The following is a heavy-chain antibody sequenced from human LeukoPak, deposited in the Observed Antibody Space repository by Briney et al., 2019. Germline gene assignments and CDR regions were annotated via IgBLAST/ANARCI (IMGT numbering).Heavy chain of an antibody. J-gene: IGHJ4*02. V-gene: IGHV3-30*18. Sequence: PGGSLRLSCAASGFTFSSYGMHWVRQAPGKGLEWVAVISYDGSNKYYADSVKGRFTISRDNSKNTLYLQMNSLRAEDTAVYYCAKGSEYSGSYPEYWGQGTLVTVSS. CDR3: AKGSEYSGSYPEY. CDR1: GFTFSSYG. CDR2: ISYDGSNK. D-gene: IGHD1-26*01.